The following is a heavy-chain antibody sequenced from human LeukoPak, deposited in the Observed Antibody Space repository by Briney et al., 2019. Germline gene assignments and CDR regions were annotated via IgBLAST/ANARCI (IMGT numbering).Heavy chain of an antibody. J-gene: IGHJ4*02. CDR2: VNSEGDNI. D-gene: IGHD6-19*01. CDR1: GFTFSDYF. V-gene: IGHV3-11*01. Sequence: GGSLRLSCVASGFTFSDYFMSWIRQAPGKGLEWLSFVNSEGDNIYYADSVKGRFTISRDNSKNTLYLQMNSLRAEDTAVYYCARGTGYSSGWYGFDYWGQGTLVTVSS. CDR3: ARGTGYSSGWYGFDY.